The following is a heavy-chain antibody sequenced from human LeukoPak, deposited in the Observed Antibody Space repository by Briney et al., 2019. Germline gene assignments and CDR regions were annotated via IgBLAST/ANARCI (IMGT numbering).Heavy chain of an antibody. CDR2: INHSGST. J-gene: IGHJ4*02. Sequence: SETLSLTCAVYGGSFSGHYWSWIRQPPGMGLEWIGEINHSGSTNYNPSLKSRVTISVDTSKNQFSLKLSSVTAADTAVYYCARSGGYSYGFGIVATPRPRAYYFDYWGQGTLVTVSS. CDR1: GGSFSGHY. CDR3: ARSGGYSYGFGIVATPRPRAYYFDY. V-gene: IGHV4-34*01. D-gene: IGHD5-12*01.